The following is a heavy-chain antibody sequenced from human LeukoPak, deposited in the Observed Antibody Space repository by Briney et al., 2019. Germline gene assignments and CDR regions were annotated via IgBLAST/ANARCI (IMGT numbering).Heavy chain of an antibody. Sequence: SETLSLTCTVSGGSISSSSYYWGWIRQPPGKGLEWIGSIYCSGSTYYNPSLKSRVTISVDTSKNLFSLKLSSVTAADTAVYYCARGYCSSTSCYSLWYYYYYGMDVWGQGTTVTVSS. J-gene: IGHJ6*02. V-gene: IGHV4-39*01. CDR1: GGSISSSSYY. D-gene: IGHD2-2*02. CDR3: ARGYCSSTSCYSLWYYYYYGMDV. CDR2: IYCSGST.